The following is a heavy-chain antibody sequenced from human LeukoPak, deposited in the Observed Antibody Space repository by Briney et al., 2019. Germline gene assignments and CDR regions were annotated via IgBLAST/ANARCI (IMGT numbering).Heavy chain of an antibody. Sequence: GGSLRLSCAASGFTFGDSWVHWVRQAPGKGLVWVSLINADGSTTTYADSVKGRFTISRDNARNTVSLQMNSLTIEDTAVYYCVVVVEPPDSDGFDVWGQGTMITVSS. D-gene: IGHD1-14*01. V-gene: IGHV3-74*01. CDR1: GFTFGDSW. CDR2: INADGSTT. CDR3: VVVVEPPDSDGFDV. J-gene: IGHJ3*01.